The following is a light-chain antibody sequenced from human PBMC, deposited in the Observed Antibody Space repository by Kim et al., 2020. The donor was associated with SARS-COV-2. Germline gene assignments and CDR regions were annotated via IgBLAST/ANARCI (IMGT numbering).Light chain of an antibody. CDR3: QQSYTSPT. J-gene: IGKJ1*01. V-gene: IGKV1-39*01. Sequence: GDRVTITCRTSQNIGTYLSWYQQKPGTAPKLLIYEASTLQSGVPSRFSGGASGTHFTLTITRLQPEDVATYYCQQSYTSPTFGQ. CDR1: QNIGTY. CDR2: EAS.